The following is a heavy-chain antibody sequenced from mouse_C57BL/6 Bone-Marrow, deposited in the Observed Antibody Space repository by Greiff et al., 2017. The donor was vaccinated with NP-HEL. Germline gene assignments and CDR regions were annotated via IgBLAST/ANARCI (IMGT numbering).Heavy chain of an antibody. CDR1: GYSITSGYD. CDR2: ISYSGST. V-gene: IGHV3-1*01. CDR3: ARERSGSFAY. D-gene: IGHD3-2*02. Sequence: VQLKESGPGMVKPSQSLSLTCTVTGYSITSGYDWHWIRHFPGNKLEWMGYISYSGSTNYNPSLKSRISITHDTSKNHFFLKLNSVTTEDTATYYCARERSGSFAYWGQGTLVTVSA. J-gene: IGHJ3*01.